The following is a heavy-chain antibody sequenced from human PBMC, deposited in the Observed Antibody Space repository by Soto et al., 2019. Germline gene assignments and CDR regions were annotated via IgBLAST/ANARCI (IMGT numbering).Heavy chain of an antibody. D-gene: IGHD3-10*02. CDR2: MYYSENT. CDR3: ARHAVRVPMFLYSH. J-gene: IGHJ4*02. V-gene: IGHV4-39*01. CDR1: GTSITSNNYY. Sequence: QMLLQESGPGLVKPSETLSLTCTVSGTSITSNNYYWGWIRQPPGKGLEWIASMYYSENTYYNPSLKSRVPISIDTSKTPLSLQLRSVTAADTAVYYCARHAVRVPMFLYSHWGPGTLVTVSS.